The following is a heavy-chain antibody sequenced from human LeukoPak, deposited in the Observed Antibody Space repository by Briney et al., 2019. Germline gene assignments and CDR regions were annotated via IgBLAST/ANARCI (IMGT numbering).Heavy chain of an antibody. CDR2: INHSGST. CDR1: GGSFSGYY. J-gene: IGHJ5*02. D-gene: IGHD2-15*01. Sequence: SETLSLTCAVYGGSFSGYYWSWIRQPPGKGLEWIGEINHSGSTNYNPSLKSRVTISVDTSKNQFSLKLSSVTAADTAVYYCARGKRIRYCSGGSCYWFDPWGQGTLVTVSS. CDR3: ARGKRIRYCSGGSCYWFDP. V-gene: IGHV4-34*01.